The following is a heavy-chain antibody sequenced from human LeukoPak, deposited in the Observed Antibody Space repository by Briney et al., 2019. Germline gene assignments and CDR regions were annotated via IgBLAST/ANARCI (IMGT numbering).Heavy chain of an antibody. CDR2: IRNKARSYTP. J-gene: IGHJ4*02. V-gene: IGHV3-72*01. CDR1: GFTFSDHQ. D-gene: IGHD3-10*01. CDR3: ASSYINRLPKSRNFDF. Sequence: GGSLRLSCAASGFTFSDHQMDWVRQAPGKGLEWVGRIRNKARSYTPEYAASVKGRFTISRDDSKNSLYLQMNSLTTEDAAVYYCASSYINRLPKSRNFDFWGQGTLVTVSS.